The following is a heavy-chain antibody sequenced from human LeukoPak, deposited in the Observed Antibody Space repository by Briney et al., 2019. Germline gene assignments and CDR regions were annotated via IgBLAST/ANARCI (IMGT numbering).Heavy chain of an antibody. CDR2: INSRGSPI. V-gene: IGHV3-48*03. Sequence: GGSLRLSCAGSGFTFSSYEINWVRQAPGKGLEWVSYINSRGSPIYYADSVKGRFTISRDNAKNSVYLQMNSLRAEDTAVYYCAVGGGYWGQGTLVTVSS. CDR1: GFTFSSYE. CDR3: AVGGGY. J-gene: IGHJ4*02. D-gene: IGHD3-16*01.